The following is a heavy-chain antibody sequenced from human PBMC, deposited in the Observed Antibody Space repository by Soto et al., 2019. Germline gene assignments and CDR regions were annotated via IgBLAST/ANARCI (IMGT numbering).Heavy chain of an antibody. V-gene: IGHV1-18*01. CDR1: GYTFTSYG. CDR2: ISAYNGNT. J-gene: IGHJ4*02. Sequence: ASVKVSCKASGYTFTSYGISWVRQAPGQGLEWMGWISAYNGNTNYAQKLQGRVTMTTDTSTSTAYMELRSLRSDDTAVYYCARDQRYGSGSYYIPDYFDYWGQGTLVTVSS. CDR3: ARDQRYGSGSYYIPDYFDY. D-gene: IGHD3-10*01.